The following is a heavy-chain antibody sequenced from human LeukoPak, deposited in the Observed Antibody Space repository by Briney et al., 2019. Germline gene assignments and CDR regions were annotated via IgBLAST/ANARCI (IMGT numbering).Heavy chain of an antibody. CDR1: GGSINSYS. V-gene: IGHV4-59*12. CDR3: AREVSSSWPYYYYYMDV. CDR2: IYNSGST. J-gene: IGHJ6*03. Sequence: SETLSLTCTVSGGSINSYSWNWIRQPPGKGLEWIGYIYNSGSTYYNPSLKSRVTISVDTSKNQFSLKLSSVTAADTAVYYCAREVSSSWPYYYYYMDVWGKGTTVTVSS. D-gene: IGHD6-13*01.